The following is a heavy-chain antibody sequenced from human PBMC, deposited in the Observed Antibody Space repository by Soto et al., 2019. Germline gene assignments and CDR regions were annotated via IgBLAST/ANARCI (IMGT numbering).Heavy chain of an antibody. V-gene: IGHV1-2*06. Sequence: QVQLVQSGAEVKKPGASVKVSCKACGYTFIGYYIHWVRQAPGQGLEWMGRINPRSGDTTYAQKFQGRLTMTRDTSISTAYMELSSLRSDDTAVYYCGRDGVGATPLGWFDPWGQGSLVTVSS. CDR1: GYTFIGYY. CDR2: INPRSGDT. CDR3: GRDGVGATPLGWFDP. D-gene: IGHD1-26*01. J-gene: IGHJ5*02.